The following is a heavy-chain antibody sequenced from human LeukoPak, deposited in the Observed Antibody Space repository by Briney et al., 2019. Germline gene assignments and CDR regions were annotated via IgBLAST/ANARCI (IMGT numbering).Heavy chain of an antibody. V-gene: IGHV1-2*02. CDR3: ASPSGGYSYGIDY. CDR2: INPNSGGT. Sequence: ASVKVSCKASGYTFTGYYMHWVRQAPGQGLEWMGWINPNSGGTNYAQKFQGRVTMTRDTSISTAYMELSRLRSDDTALYYCASPSGGYSYGIDYWGQGTLVTVSS. CDR1: GYTFTGYY. J-gene: IGHJ4*02. D-gene: IGHD5-18*01.